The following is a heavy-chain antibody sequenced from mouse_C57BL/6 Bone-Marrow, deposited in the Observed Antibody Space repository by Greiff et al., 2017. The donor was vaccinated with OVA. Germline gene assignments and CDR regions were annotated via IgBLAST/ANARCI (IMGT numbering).Heavy chain of an antibody. CDR2: IDPSDSYT. D-gene: IGHD5-5*01. J-gene: IGHJ1*03. CDR3: AREDYVPWWYFDV. CDR1: GYTFTSYW. Sequence: QVQLQQPGAELVKPGASVKLSCKASGYTFTSYWMQWVKQRPGQGLEWIGEIDPSDSYTNYNQKFKGKATLTVDTSSSTAYMQLSSLTSEDSAVYYCAREDYVPWWYFDVWGTGTTVTVSS. V-gene: IGHV1-50*01.